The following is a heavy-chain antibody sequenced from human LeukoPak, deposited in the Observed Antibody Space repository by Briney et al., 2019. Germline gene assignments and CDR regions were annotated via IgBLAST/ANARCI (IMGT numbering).Heavy chain of an antibody. CDR3: ARHPLRGGFDH. CDR1: GGSISSSSYY. D-gene: IGHD5-12*01. J-gene: IGHJ4*02. Sequence: SETLSLTCTVSGGSISSSSYYWSWIRQPPGKGLEWIAYVYESGDRGYNPSLKSRVTISVDTSKNQLSLKLNSVTAADTAVYYCARHPLRGGFDHWGLGTLVAVSS. CDR2: VYESGDR. V-gene: IGHV4-61*05.